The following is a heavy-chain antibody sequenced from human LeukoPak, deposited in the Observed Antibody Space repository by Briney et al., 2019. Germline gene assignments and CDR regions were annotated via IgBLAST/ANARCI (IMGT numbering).Heavy chain of an antibody. CDR3: ASFRGYSGYDYFYFDY. Sequence: SETLSLTCTVSGGSISSSNYYWGWIRQPPGKGLEWIGSIYYSGSTYYNPSLKSRVTISVDTSKNQFSLKLSSVTAADTAVYYCASFRGYSGYDYFYFDYWGQGTLVTVSS. CDR1: GGSISSSNYY. D-gene: IGHD5-12*01. V-gene: IGHV4-39*01. J-gene: IGHJ4*02. CDR2: IYYSGST.